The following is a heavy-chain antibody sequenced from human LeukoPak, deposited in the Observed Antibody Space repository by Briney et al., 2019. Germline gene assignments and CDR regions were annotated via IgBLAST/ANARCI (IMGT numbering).Heavy chain of an antibody. CDR1: GYTLTDYY. Sequence: ASVKVSCKASGYTLTDYYMHWVRQAPGQGLEWMGWINPNSGDTNYAQKFQGRVTLTRDTSISTAYMELSRLRSDDTAVYYCATQSSGSYYRYWGQGTLVTVSS. CDR2: INPNSGDT. CDR3: ATQSSGSYYRY. J-gene: IGHJ4*02. V-gene: IGHV1-2*02. D-gene: IGHD1-26*01.